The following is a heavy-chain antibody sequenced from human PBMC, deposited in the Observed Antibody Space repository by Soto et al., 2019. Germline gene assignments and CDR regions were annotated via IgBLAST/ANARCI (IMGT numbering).Heavy chain of an antibody. CDR3: AYPYCCGDCYSGFHYYYYGMDV. J-gene: IGHJ6*02. CDR2: IIPIFGTT. D-gene: IGHD2-21*02. CDR1: GGTFSSYV. Sequence: GASVKVSCKAFGGTFSSYVIGGLRQAPGQGLEWMGGIIPIFGTTNYAQKFQGRVTITADKSTSTAYMELSSLRSEDTAVYYCAYPYCCGDCYSGFHYYYYGMDVWGQGTTVTVSS. V-gene: IGHV1-69*06.